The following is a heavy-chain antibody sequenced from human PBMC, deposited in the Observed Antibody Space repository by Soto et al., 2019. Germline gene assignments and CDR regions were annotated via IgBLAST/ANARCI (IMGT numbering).Heavy chain of an antibody. J-gene: IGHJ6*02. CDR2: ISSSSSYI. CDR3: ARDRSMAAVARYYYGMDV. Sequence: GGSLRLSCAASGFTFSSYSMNWVRQAPGKGLEWVSSISSSSSYIYYADSVKGRFTISRDNAKNSLYLQMNSLRAEDTAVYYCARDRSMAAVARYYYGMDVWGQGTTVTVSS. V-gene: IGHV3-21*01. CDR1: GFTFSSYS. D-gene: IGHD6-6*01.